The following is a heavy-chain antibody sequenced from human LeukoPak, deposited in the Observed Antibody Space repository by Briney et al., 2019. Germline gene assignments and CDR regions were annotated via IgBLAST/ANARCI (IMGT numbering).Heavy chain of an antibody. V-gene: IGHV1-18*01. D-gene: IGHD2-8*01. Sequence: ASVTLTCQASGYSFTHYAISWVRQAPGQGLEWMGWISTYDGDTHYAQNFQDRVTMTRDTSMRTAYMELRSLRSDDTAVYYCARDPTNTIGRYVYFVSRADGTLVTVSS. CDR2: ISTYDGDT. J-gene: IGHJ4*03. CDR3: ARDPTNTIGRYVYFVS. CDR1: GYSFTHYA.